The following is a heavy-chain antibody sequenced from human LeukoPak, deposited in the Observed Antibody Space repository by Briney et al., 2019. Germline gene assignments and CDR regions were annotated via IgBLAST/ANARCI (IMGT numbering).Heavy chain of an antibody. J-gene: IGHJ4*02. V-gene: IGHV4-34*01. CDR3: ARQADCSSTSCYIFDY. D-gene: IGHD2-2*02. Sequence: SETLSLTCAVYGGSFSGYYWSWIRQPPGKGLEWIGEINHSGSTNYNPSLKSRVTISVDTSKNQFSLKLSSVTAADTAVYYCARQADCSSTSCYIFDYWGQGTLVTVSS. CDR2: INHSGST. CDR1: GGSFSGYY.